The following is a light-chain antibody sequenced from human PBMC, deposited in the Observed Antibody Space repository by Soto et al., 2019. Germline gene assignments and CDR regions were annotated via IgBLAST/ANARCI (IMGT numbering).Light chain of an antibody. V-gene: IGKV3D-20*02. CDR1: QSVSSSF. CDR3: QQRSNWPLT. J-gene: IGKJ4*01. Sequence: EIVLTQSPGTLSLSPGERATLSCRASQSVSSSFLTWYRQKPGQPPRVLIYAASIRAAGSPDRFRGSGSGTDFTLTISSLEPEDFAVYYCQQRSNWPLTFGGGTKVEIK. CDR2: AAS.